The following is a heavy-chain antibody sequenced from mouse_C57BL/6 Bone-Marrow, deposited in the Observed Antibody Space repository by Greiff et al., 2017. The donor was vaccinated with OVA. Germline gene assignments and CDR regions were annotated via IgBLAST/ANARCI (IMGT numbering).Heavy chain of an antibody. J-gene: IGHJ1*03. V-gene: IGHV1-19*01. Sequence: VQLQQSGPVLVKPGASVKMSCKASGYTFTDYYMNWVKQSHGKSLEWIGVINPYNGGTSYNQKFKGKATLTVDKSSSTAYMELNSLTSEDSAVYYCAHYYGSWYFDVWGTGTTVTVSS. CDR1: GYTFTDYY. D-gene: IGHD1-1*01. CDR2: INPYNGGT. CDR3: AHYYGSWYFDV.